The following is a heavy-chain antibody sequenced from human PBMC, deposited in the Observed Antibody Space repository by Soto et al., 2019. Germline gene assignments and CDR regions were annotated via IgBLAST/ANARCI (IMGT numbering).Heavy chain of an antibody. CDR2: IFYTGST. J-gene: IGHJ4*02. D-gene: IGHD3-9*01. Sequence: QVQLQESGPGLVKPSETLSLTCTVSGGSISGYYWTWIRQPPGRGLAYIGDIFYTGSTNYNPSLESRVSISVAAAKNQFSLKLPSVTATDTAGYYCARVTTGYLDYWGQGTLVTVSS. V-gene: IGHV4-59*01. CDR1: GGSISGYY. CDR3: ARVTTGYLDY.